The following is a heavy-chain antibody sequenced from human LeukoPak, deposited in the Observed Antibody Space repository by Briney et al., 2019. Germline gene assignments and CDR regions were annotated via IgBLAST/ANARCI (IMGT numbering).Heavy chain of an antibody. D-gene: IGHD2/OR15-2a*01. CDR2: ISSDGTTT. V-gene: IGHV3-30*04. Sequence: PGGSLRLSCAACGFTFSTYAMHWVRQAPGKGLEWVAIISSDGTTTYYADSVEGRFTISRDNPKNTLHLQMNSLRAEDTAVYSCDRAKWNTRNSFLVNYWGQGTLVTVSS. CDR1: GFTFSTYA. CDR3: DRAKWNTRNSFLVNY. J-gene: IGHJ4*02.